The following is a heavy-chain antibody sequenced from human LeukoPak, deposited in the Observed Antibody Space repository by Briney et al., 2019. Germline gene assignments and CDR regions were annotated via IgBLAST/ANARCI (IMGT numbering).Heavy chain of an antibody. CDR1: GFTFSNYA. CDR3: ARGSGLYYFDY. Sequence: GGSLRLSCAASGFTFSNYAMSWVRQAPGKGLEWVSAISGSGGSTYYADSVKGRFTISRDNSKNTLYLQMNSLRAEDTAVYYCARGSGLYYFDYWGQGTLVTVSS. CDR2: ISGSGGST. J-gene: IGHJ4*02. D-gene: IGHD2-15*01. V-gene: IGHV3-23*01.